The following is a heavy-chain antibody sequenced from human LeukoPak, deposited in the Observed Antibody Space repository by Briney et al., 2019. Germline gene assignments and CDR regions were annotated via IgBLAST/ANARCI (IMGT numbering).Heavy chain of an antibody. CDR3: AKVFGYCSGGSCSAEYFQH. CDR1: GFTFSRYA. CDR2: ISGSGAST. J-gene: IGHJ1*01. D-gene: IGHD2-15*01. V-gene: IGHV3-23*01. Sequence: GGSLRLSCAASGFTFSRYAMSWVRQAPGKGLEWVSAISGSGASTYYADSVKGRFTISRDNPKNTLYLQMNSLRAEDTAIYYCAKVFGYCSGGSCSAEYFQHWGQGTLVTVSS.